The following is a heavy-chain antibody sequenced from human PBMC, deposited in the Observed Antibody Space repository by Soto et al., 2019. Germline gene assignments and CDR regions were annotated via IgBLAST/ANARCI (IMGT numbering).Heavy chain of an antibody. CDR1: GVTFSSYA. D-gene: IGHD6-19*01. CDR3: ARDSGIAVSDYYFDY. V-gene: IGHV1-69*01. J-gene: IGHJ4*02. Sequence: QVQLVQSGAEVKKPGTSVKVSCKASGVTFSSYAISWVRQAPGQGLEWMGGIIPIFGTANYAQKFQGRVTITADESTSKAYIELRSLRSEDTAVYYCARDSGIAVSDYYFDYWGQGTLVTVSS. CDR2: IIPIFGTA.